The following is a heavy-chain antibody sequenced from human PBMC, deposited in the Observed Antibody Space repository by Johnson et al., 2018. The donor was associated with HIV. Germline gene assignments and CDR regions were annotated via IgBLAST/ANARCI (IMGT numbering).Heavy chain of an antibody. CDR1: GFTVSSNY. V-gene: IGHV3-15*01. D-gene: IGHD2-21*01. CDR2: IKTKTDGETT. CDR3: VRDVVDDGRYPPDAFDV. Sequence: VQLVESGGGLVKPGGSLRLSCAASGFTVSSNYMSWVRQAPGKGLEWVGRIKTKTDGETTDYAAPVRGRFSISRDDSQSTVYLQMNSLKTEDTAVYYCVRDVVDDGRYPPDAFDVWGHGAMVIVSS. J-gene: IGHJ3*01.